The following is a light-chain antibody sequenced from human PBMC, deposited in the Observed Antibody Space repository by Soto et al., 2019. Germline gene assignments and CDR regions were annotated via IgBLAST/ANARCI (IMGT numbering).Light chain of an antibody. CDR3: QQYNSYRT. CDR2: KAS. CDR1: QSIISW. Sequence: DIQMTHSPSTLSASVVYIVTITFRSSQSIISWLAWYQQKPGKAPKLLIYKASSLESGVPSRFSGSGSGTEFTLTISSLQPDDFATYYCQQYNSYRTFGQGTKVDIK. J-gene: IGKJ1*01. V-gene: IGKV1-5*03.